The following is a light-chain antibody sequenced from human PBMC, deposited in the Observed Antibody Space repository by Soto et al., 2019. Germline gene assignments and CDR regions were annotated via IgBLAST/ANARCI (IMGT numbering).Light chain of an antibody. CDR3: LQHNTYPWT. V-gene: IGKV1-17*01. Sequence: DIPMTQSPSPLSASVGDRFTINCGASQGITNDLGWYQQKKGKAPKRLIYDASTLHSGVPSRFSGSGYGTEFNLTISSLQTEDFATYYCLQHNTYPWTFGQGTKVDIK. CDR2: DAS. J-gene: IGKJ1*01. CDR1: QGITND.